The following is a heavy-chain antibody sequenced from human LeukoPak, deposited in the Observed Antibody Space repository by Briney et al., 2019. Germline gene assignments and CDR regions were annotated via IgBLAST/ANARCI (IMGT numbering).Heavy chain of an antibody. D-gene: IGHD1-1*01. J-gene: IGHJ4*02. CDR2: INTGGVNT. CDR1: GFTFSSYA. V-gene: IGHV3-23*01. Sequence: PGGSLRLSCAASGFTFSSYAMSWVRQVPGKGLERVSGINTGGVNTYYADSVKGRFSISRDNSQSTLFLQMSDLRAEDTAIYYCAKSQYTGNYHFDNWGQGTLVTVSS. CDR3: AKSQYTGNYHFDN.